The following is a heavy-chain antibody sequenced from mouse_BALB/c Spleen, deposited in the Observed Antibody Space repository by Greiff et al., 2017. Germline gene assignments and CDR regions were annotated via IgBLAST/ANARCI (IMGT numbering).Heavy chain of an antibody. Sequence: QVQLQQSGAELVRPGVSVKISCKGSGYTFTDYAMHWVKQSHAKSLEWIGVISTYYGDASYNQKFKGKATMTVDKSSSTAYMELARLTSEDSAIYYCAQLGDGMDYWGQGTSVTFSS. D-gene: IGHD4-1*02. V-gene: IGHV1S137*01. CDR3: AQLGDGMDY. J-gene: IGHJ4*01. CDR1: GYTFTDYA. CDR2: ISTYYGDA.